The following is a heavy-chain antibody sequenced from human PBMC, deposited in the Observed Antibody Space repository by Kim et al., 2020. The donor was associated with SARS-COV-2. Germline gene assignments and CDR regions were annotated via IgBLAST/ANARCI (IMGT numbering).Heavy chain of an antibody. CDR3: AREGYYYDSSGYYGSWYFDL. J-gene: IGHJ2*01. V-gene: IGHV4-4*07. CDR2: IYTSGST. CDR1: GGSISSYY. D-gene: IGHD3-22*01. Sequence: SETLSLTCTVSGGSISSYYWSWIRQPAGKGLEWIGRIYTSGSTNYNPSLKSRVTMSVDTSKNQFSLKLSSVTAADTAMYYCAREGYYYDSSGYYGSWYFDLWGRGTLVTVSS.